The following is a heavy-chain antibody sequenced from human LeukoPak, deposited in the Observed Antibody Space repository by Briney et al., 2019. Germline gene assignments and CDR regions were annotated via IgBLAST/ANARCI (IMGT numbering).Heavy chain of an antibody. CDR1: GYTFTGYY. J-gene: IGHJ4*02. D-gene: IGHD3-3*01. CDR3: ARGYDSIDY. V-gene: IGHV1-2*02. Sequence: VASVKVSCKASGYTFTGYYMHWVRQAPGQGLEWMGWINPNSGGTNYAQKFQGRVTMTRDTPINAAYMELSRLRSDDTAVYYCARGYDSIDYWGQGTLVTVSS. CDR2: INPNSGGT.